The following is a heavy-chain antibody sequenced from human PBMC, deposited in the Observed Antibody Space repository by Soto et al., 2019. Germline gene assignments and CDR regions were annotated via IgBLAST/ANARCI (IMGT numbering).Heavy chain of an antibody. CDR2: ISSSGSYI. V-gene: IGHV3-21*06. CDR3: ARDNEVYYDILSASYKGAFDI. J-gene: IGHJ3*02. Sequence: GGSLRLSCGASGFTFSSYTMNWVRQAPGKGLEWVSFISSSGSYIYLADSVKGRFTISRDNAKNSLYLQMNSLRAEDTAVYYCARDNEVYYDILSASYKGAFDIGGQWTMVSVSS. D-gene: IGHD3-9*01. CDR1: GFTFSSYT.